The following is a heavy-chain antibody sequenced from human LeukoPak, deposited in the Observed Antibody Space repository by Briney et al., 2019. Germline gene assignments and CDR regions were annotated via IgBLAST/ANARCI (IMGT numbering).Heavy chain of an antibody. CDR1: GFTFSSYG. CDR2: IWYDGSNN. Sequence: GRSLRLSCAASGFTFSSYGMHWVRQAPGKGLEWVAVIWYDGSNNYYADSVKGRFTISRDNSKNTLYLQMNSLRAEDTAVYYCARGGYDFWSGYSKPHYFDYWGQGTLVTVSS. CDR3: ARGGYDFWSGYSKPHYFDY. D-gene: IGHD3-3*01. V-gene: IGHV3-33*01. J-gene: IGHJ4*02.